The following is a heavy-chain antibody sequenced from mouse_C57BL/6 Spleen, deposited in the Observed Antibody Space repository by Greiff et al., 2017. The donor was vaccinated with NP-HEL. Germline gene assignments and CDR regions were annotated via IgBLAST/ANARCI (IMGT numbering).Heavy chain of an antibody. CDR3: ANGLRREFDY. Sequence: QVQLQQSGPELVKPGASVKISCKASGYAFSSSWMNWVKQRPGKGLEWIGRIYPGDGDTNYNGKFKGKATLTADKSSSTAYMQLSSLTSEDSAVYFCANGLRREFDYWGQGTTLTVSS. J-gene: IGHJ2*01. V-gene: IGHV1-82*01. CDR1: GYAFSSSW. CDR2: IYPGDGDT. D-gene: IGHD2-4*01.